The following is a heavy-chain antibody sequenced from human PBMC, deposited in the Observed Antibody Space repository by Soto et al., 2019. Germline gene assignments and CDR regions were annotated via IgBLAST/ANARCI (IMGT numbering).Heavy chain of an antibody. CDR2: IYYSGST. CDR3: ARVVAAAGNNWFDP. Sequence: PSETLSLTCTVSGVSIDNFFWSWIRQTPGKGLEWIGYIYYSGSTNYNPSLKSRVTISVDTSKNQFSLKLSSVTAADTAVYYCARVVAAAGNNWFDPWGQGTLVTVSS. J-gene: IGHJ5*02. D-gene: IGHD6-13*01. V-gene: IGHV4-59*01. CDR1: GVSIDNFF.